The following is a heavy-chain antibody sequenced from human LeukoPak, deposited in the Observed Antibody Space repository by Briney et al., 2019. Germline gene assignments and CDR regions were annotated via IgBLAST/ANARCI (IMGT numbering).Heavy chain of an antibody. CDR2: ISGSGGST. D-gene: IGHD2-21*02. V-gene: IGHV3-23*01. CDR3: VRDGGAYGDDCPRAFDV. Sequence: PGGSLRLSCAASGFSFNTYLMSWVRQAPGKGLEWVSGISGSGGSTYYADSVKGRFTISRDNSKNTLYLQMNSLRAEDTAVYYCVRDGGAYGDDCPRAFDVWGQGTMVTVSS. CDR1: GFSFNTYL. J-gene: IGHJ3*01.